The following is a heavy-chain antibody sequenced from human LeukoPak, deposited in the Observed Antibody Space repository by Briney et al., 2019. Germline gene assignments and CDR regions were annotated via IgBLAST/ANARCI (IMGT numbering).Heavy chain of an antibody. D-gene: IGHD2-2*01. J-gene: IGHJ5*02. CDR1: GGSISSGDYY. V-gene: IGHV4-30-4*01. Sequence: PSQTLSLTCTVSGGSISSGDYYWSWIRQPPGKSLEWIGYIYYSGSTYYNPSLKSRVTISVDTSKNQFSLKLSSVTAADTAVYYCASANLPIVVVPAASKRNWFDPWGQGTLVTVSS. CDR2: IYYSGST. CDR3: ASANLPIVVVPAASKRNWFDP.